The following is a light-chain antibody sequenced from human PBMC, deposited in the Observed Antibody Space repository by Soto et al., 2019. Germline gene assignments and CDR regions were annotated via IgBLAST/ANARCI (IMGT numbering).Light chain of an antibody. CDR2: LNSDGRH. CDR3: QTWGTGIRV. J-gene: IGLJ3*02. V-gene: IGLV4-69*01. CDR1: SGHSSNA. Sequence: QPVLTQSPSASASLGASVKLTCTLSSGHSSNAIAWHQQQPEKGPRYLMKLNSDGRHSKGDGIPDRFSGSXSXXXXYLTISNVQSEDEADYYCQTWGTGIRVFGGGTKLTVL.